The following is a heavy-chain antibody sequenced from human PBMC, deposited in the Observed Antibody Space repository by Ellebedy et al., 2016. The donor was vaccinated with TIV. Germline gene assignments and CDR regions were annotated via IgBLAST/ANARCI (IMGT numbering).Heavy chain of an antibody. D-gene: IGHD3-22*01. V-gene: IGHV3-9*01. J-gene: IGHJ5*02. CDR2: IGWDSGTI. CDR3: AKDIGDYDNNGYLSLDL. CDR1: GFSLDDYA. Sequence: GGSLRLXCAASGFSLDDYAMYWIRQAPGKGLELVAGIGWDSGTIAYADSVKGRFTISRDNAKNALYLQMSSLRIEDTALYYCAKDIGDYDNNGYLSLDLWGPGTLVTVSS.